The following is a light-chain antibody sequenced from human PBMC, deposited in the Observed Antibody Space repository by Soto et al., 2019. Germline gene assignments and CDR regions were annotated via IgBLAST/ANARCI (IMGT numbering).Light chain of an antibody. J-gene: IGKJ1*01. Sequence: LSPGERATLSCRASQSVSSSYLAWYQQKFGQAPRLLSYGASSRATGIPDRFSGSGSGTDFTLTIIRLEPEDFAVYDCQHYGSSSLTVGQGTKVDIK. CDR1: QSVSSSY. CDR2: GAS. CDR3: QHYGSSSLT. V-gene: IGKV3-20*01.